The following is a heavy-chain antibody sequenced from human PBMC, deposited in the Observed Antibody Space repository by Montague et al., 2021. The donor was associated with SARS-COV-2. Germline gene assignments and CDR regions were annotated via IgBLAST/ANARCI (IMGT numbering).Heavy chain of an antibody. V-gene: IGHV4-59*12. D-gene: IGHD2-15*01. Sequence: SETLSLTCTVSGGSISGYYWSWIRQPPGRGLEWIGYVYYSGNTNYNPSLKSRVTMSVDTSKNQFSLKLSSVTAADTAVYYCAKVTHRYWSGVVVSAWFDSWGQGTLVTVSS. CDR1: GGSISGYY. J-gene: IGHJ5*01. CDR3: AKVTHRYWSGVVVSAWFDS. CDR2: VYYSGNT.